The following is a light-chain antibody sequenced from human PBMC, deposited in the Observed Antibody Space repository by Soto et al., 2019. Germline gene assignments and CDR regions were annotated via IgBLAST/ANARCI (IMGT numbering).Light chain of an antibody. CDR2: GAC. CDR1: QSVSSSY. J-gene: IGKJ1*01. CDR3: QQYGSSPRT. Sequence: EIVWTQSPGTLSLSPGERATLSCRASQSVSSSYVAWYQQRPGQAPRLLIYGACSRAAGIPDRFSGSGSGTDFTLTISRLKPEDFAVYYCQQYGSSPRTFGQGTKVEIK. V-gene: IGKV3-20*01.